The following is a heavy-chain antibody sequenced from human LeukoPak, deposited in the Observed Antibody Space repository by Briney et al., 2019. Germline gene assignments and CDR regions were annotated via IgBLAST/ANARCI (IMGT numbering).Heavy chain of an antibody. CDR3: ASKVIFGGGYYYSLGSYPLIDY. CDR2: ISGSGGST. J-gene: IGHJ4*02. Sequence: GGSLRLSCAASGFTFSSYWMSWVRQAPGKGLEWVSAISGSGGSTYYADSVKGRFTISRDNSKNTLYLQMNSLRAEDTAVYYCASKVIFGGGYYYSLGSYPLIDYWGQGTLVTVSS. V-gene: IGHV3-23*01. CDR1: GFTFSSYW. D-gene: IGHD3-22*01.